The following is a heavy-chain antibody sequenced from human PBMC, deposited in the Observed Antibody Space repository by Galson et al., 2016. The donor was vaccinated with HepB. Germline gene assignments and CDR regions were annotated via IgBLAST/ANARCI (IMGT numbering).Heavy chain of an antibody. J-gene: IGHJ4*02. Sequence: SLRLSCAASGFTFSNFPMHWVRQAPGKGLEWVTLISSDGTVKHYADSVRGRFSISRDDSKNTLYLQMKSLRDEDTAIYYCARGSSGWGDFDFWGQGTLVPVSS. CDR1: GFTFSNFP. D-gene: IGHD6-19*01. CDR2: ISSDGTVK. V-gene: IGHV3-30*04. CDR3: ARGSSGWGDFDF.